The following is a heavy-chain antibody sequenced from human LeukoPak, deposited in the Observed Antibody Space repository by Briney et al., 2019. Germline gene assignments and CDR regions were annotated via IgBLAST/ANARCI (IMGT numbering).Heavy chain of an antibody. Sequence: GWSLTLSCAACGFTLSSYAMSWLGQAPGKGLDGVSAISGSGGSTYYADSVKGRFTISRDNSKNTLYLQMNSLRAEDTAVYYCAKDLLSRPDYWGQGTLVTVSS. CDR2: ISGSGGST. J-gene: IGHJ4*02. V-gene: IGHV3-23*01. CDR3: AKDLLSRPDY. CDR1: GFTLSSYA. D-gene: IGHD3-16*02.